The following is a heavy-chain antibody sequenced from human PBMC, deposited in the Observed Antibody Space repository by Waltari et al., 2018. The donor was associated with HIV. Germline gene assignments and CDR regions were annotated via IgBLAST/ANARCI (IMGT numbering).Heavy chain of an antibody. CDR1: GFSLSTGGGA. Sequence: QITLRESGPAQVKPTQTLTLTCSFSGFSLSTGGGAVAGIRPPPRKALEWLAVIYWHGEKRYNASRDTGRDRTKDTSENRVTLTMTAVDPLDTGAYFCAHSLGRGAVYFDHWGQGTLVTVSS. J-gene: IGHJ4*02. D-gene: IGHD7-27*01. CDR2: IYWHGEK. V-gene: IGHV2-5*01. CDR3: AHSLGRGAVYFDH.